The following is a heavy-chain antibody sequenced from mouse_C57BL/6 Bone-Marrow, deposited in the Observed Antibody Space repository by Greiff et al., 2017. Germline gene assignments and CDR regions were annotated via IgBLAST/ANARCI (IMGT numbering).Heavy chain of an antibody. CDR1: GFSLTSYG. J-gene: IGHJ4*01. CDR2: IWSGGST. Sequence: VKLEESGPGLVQPSQSLSITCTVSGFSLTSYGVHWIRQSPGKGLEWLGVIWSGGSTDYNAAFISRLSISKDNSKSQVFFKMNSLQADDTAIYYCARRLRPYYYAMDYWGQGTSVTVSS. D-gene: IGHD3-2*02. CDR3: ARRLRPYYYAMDY. V-gene: IGHV2-2*01.